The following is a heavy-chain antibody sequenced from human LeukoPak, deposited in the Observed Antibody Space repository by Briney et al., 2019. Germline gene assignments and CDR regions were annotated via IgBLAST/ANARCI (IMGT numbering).Heavy chain of an antibody. CDR3: ARDRAGYNWVDY. CDR1: GLTFSRQS. V-gene: IGHV3-48*01. CDR2: ISSSSCHI. J-gene: IGHJ4*02. Sequence: GGSLRLFCVGSGLTFSRQSMNRARQATGKGLEWLSYISSSSCHIYCSHSVRGRFTISRDNAKNSVCLQMNSLRAEDTAVYFCARDRAGYNWVDYWGQGTLVSVSS. D-gene: IGHD5-24*01.